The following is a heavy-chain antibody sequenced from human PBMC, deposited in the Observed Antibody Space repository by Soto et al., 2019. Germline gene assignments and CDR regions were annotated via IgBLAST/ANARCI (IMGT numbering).Heavy chain of an antibody. Sequence: PGGSLRLSCAASGFTFITYAMSWVLQAPWKGLEWVSTISGSGGSTYYAASVKGRFTISRDNSKNTLYLQMNTLRAEDTAVYYCAKGTNDYDSNGYFDYWGQGTLVTVSS. CDR2: ISGSGGST. V-gene: IGHV3-23*01. CDR1: GFTFITYA. J-gene: IGHJ4*02. CDR3: AKGTNDYDSNGYFDY. D-gene: IGHD3-22*01.